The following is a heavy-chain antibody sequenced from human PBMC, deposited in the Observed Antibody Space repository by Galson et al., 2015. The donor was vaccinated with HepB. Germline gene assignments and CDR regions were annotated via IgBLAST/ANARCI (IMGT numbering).Heavy chain of an antibody. J-gene: IGHJ4*02. CDR1: GYTFTSYI. CDR2: INAGNGNT. D-gene: IGHD3-10*01. Sequence: GYTFTSYIVHWVRQAPGQRLEWMGWINAGNGNTKYSQKFQGRVTITRDTSASTAYMELTSLRSEDSAVYYCARVGVVRGGFDYWGQGTLVTVSS. V-gene: IGHV1-3*01. CDR3: ARVGVVRGGFDY.